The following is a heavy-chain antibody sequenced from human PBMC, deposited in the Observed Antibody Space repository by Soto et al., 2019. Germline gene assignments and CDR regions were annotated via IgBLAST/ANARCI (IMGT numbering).Heavy chain of an antibody. CDR2: IIPIFGTA. Sequence: QVQLVQSGAEVKKPGSSVKVSCKASGGTFSSYAISWVRQAPGQGLEWMGGIIPIFGTANYAQKFQGRVTITADESTSTAYMELSSLRAEDTAVYYCLNEPIVVVPAAIHGFDPWGQGTLVTVSS. J-gene: IGHJ5*02. V-gene: IGHV1-69*01. D-gene: IGHD2-2*02. CDR3: LNEPIVVVPAAIHGFDP. CDR1: GGTFSSYA.